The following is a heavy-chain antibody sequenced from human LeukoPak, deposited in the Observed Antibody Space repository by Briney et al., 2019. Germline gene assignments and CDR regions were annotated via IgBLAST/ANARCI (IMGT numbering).Heavy chain of an antibody. CDR2: IYYSGST. J-gene: IGHJ4*02. CDR3: ARVGYDFWSGYFDY. CDR1: GGSISSHY. V-gene: IGHV4-59*11. Sequence: SETLSLTCTVSGGSISSHYWSWIRQPPGKGLEWIGYIYYSGSTNYNPSLKSRVTISVDTFKNQFSLKLSSVTAADTAVYYCARVGYDFWSGYFDYWGQGTLVTVS. D-gene: IGHD3-3*01.